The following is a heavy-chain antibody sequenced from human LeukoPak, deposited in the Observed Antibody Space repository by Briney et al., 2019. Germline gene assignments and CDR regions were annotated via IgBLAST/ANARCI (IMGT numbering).Heavy chain of an antibody. CDR1: GFTFTTYW. CDR2: IKQDGSEK. J-gene: IGHJ4*02. V-gene: IGHV3-7*01. Sequence: GGSLRLSCTASGFTFTTYWMAWVRQTPGKGLEWVANIKQDGSEKYYAESVRGRFTISRDNAKNSLYLQMNSLRAEDTAVYYCSNGIYDNSYWGQGTLVTVSS. D-gene: IGHD3-22*01. CDR3: SNGIYDNSY.